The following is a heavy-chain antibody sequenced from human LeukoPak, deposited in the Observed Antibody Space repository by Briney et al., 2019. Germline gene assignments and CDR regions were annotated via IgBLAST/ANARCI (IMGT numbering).Heavy chain of an antibody. J-gene: IGHJ6*02. CDR2: INSDGSSR. D-gene: IGHD3-10*01. Sequence: RPGGSLRLSCAASGFTFRSHWMHWVRQAPGKGLVWVSRINSDGSSRNYADSVKGRFTISRDNSKNTLYLQMNSLRAEDTAVYYCAMAYYYGSGSSPGYGMDVWGQGTTVTVSS. V-gene: IGHV3-74*01. CDR1: GFTFRSHW. CDR3: AMAYYYGSGSSPGYGMDV.